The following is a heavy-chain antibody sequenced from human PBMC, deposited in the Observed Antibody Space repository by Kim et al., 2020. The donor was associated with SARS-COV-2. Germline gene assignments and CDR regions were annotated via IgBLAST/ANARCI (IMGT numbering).Heavy chain of an antibody. D-gene: IGHD2-15*01. CDR3: ARGNPPFSVVVVAARSWNWFDP. J-gene: IGHJ5*02. CDR2: INHSGST. Sequence: SETLSLTCAVYGGSFSGYYWSWIRQPPGKGLEWIGEINHSGSTNYNPSLKSRVTISVDTSKNQFSLKLSSVTAADTAVYYCARGNPPFSVVVVAARSWNWFDPWGQGTLVTVSS. V-gene: IGHV4-34*01. CDR1: GGSFSGYY.